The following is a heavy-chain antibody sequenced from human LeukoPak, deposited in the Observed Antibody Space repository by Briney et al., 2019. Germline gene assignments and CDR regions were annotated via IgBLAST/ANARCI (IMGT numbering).Heavy chain of an antibody. V-gene: IGHV3-43*02. J-gene: IGHJ4*02. CDR3: ARESGKFDY. Sequence: GGSLRLSCVASGLPIGDFAMHWVRQAPGKGLEWVSLISGDGVSTFYADSVKGRFSISRDNSKNSLSLEMNSLRTEDTAMYYCARESGKFDYWGQGTLVAVTS. CDR1: GLPIGDFA. CDR2: ISGDGVST.